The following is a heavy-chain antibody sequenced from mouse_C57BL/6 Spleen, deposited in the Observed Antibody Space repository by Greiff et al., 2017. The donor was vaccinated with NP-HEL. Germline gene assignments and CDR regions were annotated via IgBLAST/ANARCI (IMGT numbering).Heavy chain of an antibody. CDR1: GFTFSSYA. CDR3: ARDGLGALLY. CDR2: ISDGGSYT. Sequence: EVQLVESGGGLVKPGGSLKLSCAASGFTFSSYAMSWVRQTPEKRLEWVATISDGGSYTYYPDNVKGRFTISRDNAKNNLYLQMSHLKSEDTAMYYCARDGLGALLYWGQGTLVTVSA. J-gene: IGHJ3*01. V-gene: IGHV5-4*01.